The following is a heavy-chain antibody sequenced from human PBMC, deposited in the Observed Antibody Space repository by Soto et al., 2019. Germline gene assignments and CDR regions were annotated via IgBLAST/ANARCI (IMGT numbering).Heavy chain of an antibody. CDR1: GGTFSSYA. D-gene: IGHD2-2*01. CDR2: INAGNGNT. CDR3: ARADIVVVPAAMGGYYYYYGMDV. V-gene: IGHV1-3*01. J-gene: IGHJ6*02. Sequence: ASLKVSCKASGGTFSSYAISWVRQAPGQGLEWMGWINAGNGNTKYSQKFQGRVTITRDTSASTAYMELSSLRSEDTAVYYCARADIVVVPAAMGGYYYYYGMDVWGQGTTVTVSS.